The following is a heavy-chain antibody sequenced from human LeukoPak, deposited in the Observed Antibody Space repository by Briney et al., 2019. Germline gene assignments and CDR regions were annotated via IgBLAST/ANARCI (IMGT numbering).Heavy chain of an antibody. CDR2: IYTSGST. V-gene: IGHV4-4*07. CDR1: GGSISSYY. D-gene: IGHD2-2*01. CDR3: ARNIVPAASTWFAP. J-gene: IGHJ5*02. Sequence: ETLSLTCTVSGGSISSYYWSWIRQPAGKGLEWIGRIYTSGSTNYNPSLKSRVTMSVDTSKNQFSLKLSSVTAADTAVYYCARNIVPAASTWFAPGGQGTLVTVS.